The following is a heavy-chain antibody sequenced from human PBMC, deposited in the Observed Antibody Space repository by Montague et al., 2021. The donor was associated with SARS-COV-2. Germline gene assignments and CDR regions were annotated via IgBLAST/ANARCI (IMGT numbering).Heavy chain of an antibody. V-gene: IGHV4-4*07. CDR1: GGPISNWH. CDR3: ATGDRAFDS. CDR2: IYPSGNT. D-gene: IGHD2-21*01. Sequence: SETRSLTCTVSGGPISNWHWNWIRQAGGKRLEFIGRIYPSGNTNXSPSLKSRVTMSLDTSKNELSLRLTSMTAADTAVYYCATGDRAFDSWGQGTLVTVSS. J-gene: IGHJ4*02.